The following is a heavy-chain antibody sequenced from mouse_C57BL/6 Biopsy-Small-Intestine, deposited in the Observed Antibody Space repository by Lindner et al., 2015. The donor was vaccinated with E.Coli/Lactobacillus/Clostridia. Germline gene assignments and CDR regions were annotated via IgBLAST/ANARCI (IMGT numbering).Heavy chain of an antibody. Sequence: VQLQESGAELARPGASVKMSCKASGYTFTSYTMHWVKQRPEQGLEWIGRIDPEDGDTEYAPKFQGKATMTADTSSNTAYLQLSSLTSEDTAVYYCTKADGYYAMDYWGQGTSVTVSS. D-gene: IGHD2-3*01. J-gene: IGHJ4*01. CDR3: TKADGYYAMDY. CDR2: IDPEDGDT. CDR1: GYTFTSYT. V-gene: IGHV14-1*01.